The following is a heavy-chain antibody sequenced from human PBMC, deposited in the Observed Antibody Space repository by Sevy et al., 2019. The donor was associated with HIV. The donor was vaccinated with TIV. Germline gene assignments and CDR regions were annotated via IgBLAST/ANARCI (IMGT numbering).Heavy chain of an antibody. CDR2: IKRKTDGGTA. D-gene: IGHD5-12*01. CDR3: TTSGRHWDYFDY. CDR1: GFAFSNYY. V-gene: IGHV3-15*07. J-gene: IGHJ4*02. Sequence: GGSLRLSCAASGFAFSNYYAMHWVRQAPGKGLEWVGRIKRKTDGGTADYAASVNGRFTISRDDSKNTVFLQMNSLKTEDTAVYHCTTSGRHWDYFDYWGQGTRVTVSS.